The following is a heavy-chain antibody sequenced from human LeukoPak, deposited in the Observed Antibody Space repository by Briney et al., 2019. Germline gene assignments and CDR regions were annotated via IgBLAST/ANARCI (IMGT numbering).Heavy chain of an antibody. CDR2: IFHDGSNK. CDR3: ARDLGADSSGHYYTFDY. V-gene: IGHV3-30*03. Sequence: GGSLRLSCAASGFTFSSYGMHWVRQAPGKGLEWVAVIFHDGSNKYYADSVKGRFTISRDNSKNTLYLQMNSLTTEDTAVYYCARDLGADSSGHYYTFDYWGQGTLVTVSA. CDR1: GFTFSSYG. J-gene: IGHJ4*02. D-gene: IGHD3-22*01.